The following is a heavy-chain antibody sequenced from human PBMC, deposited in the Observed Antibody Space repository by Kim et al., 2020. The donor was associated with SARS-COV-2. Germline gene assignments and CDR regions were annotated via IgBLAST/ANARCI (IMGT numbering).Heavy chain of an antibody. J-gene: IGHJ4*02. CDR3: ARVLVAAAGTFDY. Sequence: YTPSLKSRVTISVDTSKNQFSLKLSSVTAADTAVYYCARVLVAAAGTFDYWGQGTLVTVSS. D-gene: IGHD6-13*01. V-gene: IGHV4-34*01.